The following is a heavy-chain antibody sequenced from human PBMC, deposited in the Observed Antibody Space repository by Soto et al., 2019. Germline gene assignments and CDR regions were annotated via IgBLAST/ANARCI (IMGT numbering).Heavy chain of an antibody. Sequence: SETLSLTCTVSGGSIISDDYYWNWIRQRPGKGLEWIGNIYYRGNTNYNPSLKSRIIMSMDMSENQFSVKLTSVTAADTAVYHCARGWDHYGMDVWGQGTTVTVFS. CDR3: ARGWDHYGMDV. J-gene: IGHJ6*02. V-gene: IGHV4-31*03. CDR1: GGSIISDDYY. CDR2: IYYRGNT. D-gene: IGHD1-26*01.